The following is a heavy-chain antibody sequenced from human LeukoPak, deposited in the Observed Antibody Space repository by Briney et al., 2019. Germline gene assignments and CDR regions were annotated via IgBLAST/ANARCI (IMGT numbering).Heavy chain of an antibody. CDR2: IYYSGSY. CDR3: ARDSSSYYDSSGYYYLDY. Sequence: PSETLSLTCTVSGGSISSGGYYWSWLRQHPGKGLVWLVYIYYSGSYYYNPSLKCRVTISVDESKNQFSLKLSSVTAADTAVYYCARDSSSYYDSSGYYYLDYWGQGTLVTVSS. J-gene: IGHJ4*02. V-gene: IGHV4-31*03. CDR1: GGSISSGGYY. D-gene: IGHD3-22*01.